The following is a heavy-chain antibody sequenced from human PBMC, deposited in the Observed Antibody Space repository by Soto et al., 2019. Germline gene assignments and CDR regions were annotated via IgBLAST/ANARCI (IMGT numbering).Heavy chain of an antibody. Sequence: QSQLQESGPGLVKPSESLSLTCSVSGDSISRTNDYWAWIRQPPGKGLEWIGSIFYSGSTFYSPSPKRRVTIAEDTPKNQLSLKLSSVTAADMAVYYCARHSFGELLYAFHMWGQGTLVIVSS. D-gene: IGHD3-10*01. V-gene: IGHV4-39*01. J-gene: IGHJ3*02. CDR2: IFYSGST. CDR1: GDSISRTNDY. CDR3: ARHSFGELLYAFHM.